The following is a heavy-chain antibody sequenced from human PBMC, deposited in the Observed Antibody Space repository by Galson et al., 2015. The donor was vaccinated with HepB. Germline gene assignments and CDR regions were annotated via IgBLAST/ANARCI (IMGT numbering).Heavy chain of an antibody. J-gene: IGHJ6*02. CDR2: ISYDGSNK. CDR1: GFTFSSYA. V-gene: IGHV3-30-3*01. CDR3: ARDGLVATTDLYYYHGMDV. D-gene: IGHD5-12*01. Sequence: SLRLSCAASGFTFSSYAMHWVRQAPGKGLEWVAVISYDGSNKYYADSVKGRFTISRDNSKNTLYLQMNSLRAEDTAVYYCARDGLVATTDLYYYHGMDVWGQGTTVTVSS.